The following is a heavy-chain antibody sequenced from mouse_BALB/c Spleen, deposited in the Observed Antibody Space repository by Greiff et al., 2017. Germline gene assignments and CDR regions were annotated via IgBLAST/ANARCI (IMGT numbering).Heavy chain of an antibody. J-gene: IGHJ2*01. D-gene: IGHD1-2*01. V-gene: IGHV5-6-3*01. CDR1: GFTFSSYG. CDR2: INSNGGST. Sequence: EVKLEESGGGLVQPGGSLKLSCAASGFTFSSYGMSWVRQTPDKRLELVATINSNGGSTYYPDSVKGRFTISRDNAKNTLYLQMSSLKSEDTAMYYCARDGHYYGAGYWGQGTTLTVSS. CDR3: ARDGHYYGAGY.